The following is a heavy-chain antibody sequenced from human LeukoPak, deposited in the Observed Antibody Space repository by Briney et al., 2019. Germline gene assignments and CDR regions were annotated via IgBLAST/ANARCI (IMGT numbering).Heavy chain of an antibody. CDR2: VSYSGST. CDR3: ARENDRYGRIDY. D-gene: IGHD5-18*01. V-gene: IGHV4-59*01. CDR1: GGSISSYY. J-gene: IGHJ4*02. Sequence: SETLSLTCTVPGGSISSYYWSWVRQPPGKGLEWIGYVSYSGSTDYNPSLKSRVIISIDTSKNQFSLRLSSVTAADTAVYYCARENDRYGRIDYWGQGTQVTVSS.